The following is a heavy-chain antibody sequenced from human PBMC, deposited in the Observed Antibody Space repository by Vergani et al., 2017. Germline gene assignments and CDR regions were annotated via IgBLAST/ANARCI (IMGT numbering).Heavy chain of an antibody. CDR1: GYTFTGYY. J-gene: IGHJ2*01. D-gene: IGHD5-12*01. CDR2: INPNSGGT. CDR3: ARSLWGGYDSYFDL. Sequence: QVQLVQSGAEVKKPGASVKVSCKASGYTFTGYYMHWVRQAPGQGLEWMGWINPNSGGTKYAHKIQGRVTMTSDTSISTAYMELSRLRSDDTAVYYCARSLWGGYDSYFDLWGRGTLVTVSS. V-gene: IGHV1-2*07.